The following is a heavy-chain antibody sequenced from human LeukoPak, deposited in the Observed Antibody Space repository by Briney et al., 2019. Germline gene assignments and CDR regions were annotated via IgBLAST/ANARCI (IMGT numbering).Heavy chain of an antibody. D-gene: IGHD3-22*01. CDR1: GFMFSGYW. CDR3: ATRPRSDYYFAIFDY. Sequence: GGSLRLSCAASGFMFSGYWMTWVRQAPGKGLEWVSNIKDDGSEKNYVDSVKGRFTISRDNAKNSLYLQMNSLGGEDTAVYYCATRPRSDYYFAIFDYWGQGTLVTVSS. J-gene: IGHJ4*02. CDR2: IKDDGSEK. V-gene: IGHV3-7*01.